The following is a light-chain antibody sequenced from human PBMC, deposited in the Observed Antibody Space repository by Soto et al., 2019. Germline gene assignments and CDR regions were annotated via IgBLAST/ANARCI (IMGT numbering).Light chain of an antibody. CDR1: QSVNLNS. J-gene: IGKJ3*01. V-gene: IGKV3-20*01. CDR3: QQYGRSPFT. Sequence: PGERATLSCRASQSVNLNSLAWYQQKPGQAPRLLIYGASSRATGIPDRFSGSGSGTEFTLTVSRLEPEDFAVYYCQQYGRSPFTFGPGTKVDIK. CDR2: GAS.